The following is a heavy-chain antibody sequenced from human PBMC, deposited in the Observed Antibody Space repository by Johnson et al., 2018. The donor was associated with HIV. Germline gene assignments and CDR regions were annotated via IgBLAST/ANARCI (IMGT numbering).Heavy chain of an antibody. Sequence: VQLVESGGGLVKPGGSLRLSCAASGFTFSNAWMSWVRQAPGKGLEWVGRIKSKTYGGTTDYAAPVKGRFTISRDDSKNTLYMQMNSLKTEDTAVYYCTTAIYSYDTRDTRAFDIWGQGTMVTVSS. V-gene: IGHV3-15*01. CDR1: GFTFSNAW. CDR3: TTAIYSYDTRDTRAFDI. D-gene: IGHD3-22*01. J-gene: IGHJ3*02. CDR2: IKSKTYGGTT.